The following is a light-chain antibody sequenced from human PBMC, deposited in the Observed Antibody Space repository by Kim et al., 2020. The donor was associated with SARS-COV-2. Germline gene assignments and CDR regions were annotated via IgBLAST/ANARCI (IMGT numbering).Light chain of an antibody. CDR1: SSDRAGYDY. Sequence: PRPSFTISCTAASSDRAGYDYVSWYEQHPGTAPNLVIYDVNQRPSGVPDRVSGSKSGNTASLTVSGLQAEYEADYYCSSYGGSVFGGGTQLTVL. CDR2: DVN. J-gene: IGLJ2*01. CDR3: SSYGGSV. V-gene: IGLV2-8*01.